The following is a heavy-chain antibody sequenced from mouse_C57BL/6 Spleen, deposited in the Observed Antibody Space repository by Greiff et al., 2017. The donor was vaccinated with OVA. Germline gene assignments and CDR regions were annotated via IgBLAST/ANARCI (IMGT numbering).Heavy chain of an antibody. CDR3: ARSPYYSNYHYYAMDY. V-gene: IGHV1-22*01. J-gene: IGHJ4*01. CDR1: GYTFTDYN. CDR2: INPNNGGT. Sequence: EVQLQQSGPELVKPGASVKMSCKASGYTFTDYNMHWVKQSHGKSLEWIGYINPNNGGTSYNQKFKGKATLTVNKSSSTAYMELRSLTSEDSAVYYCARSPYYSNYHYYAMDYWGQGTSVTVSS. D-gene: IGHD2-5*01.